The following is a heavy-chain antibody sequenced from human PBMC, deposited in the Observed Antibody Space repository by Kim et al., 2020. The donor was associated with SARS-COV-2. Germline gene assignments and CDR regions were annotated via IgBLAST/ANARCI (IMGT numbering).Heavy chain of an antibody. J-gene: IGHJ3*02. V-gene: IGHV4-59*08. CDR2: IYSSGST. CDR1: GGSISSYY. D-gene: IGHD1-26*01. CDR3: ARPKLVGSTTGTFDI. Sequence: SETLSLTCTVSGGSISSYYWNWIRQPPGKGLEWIGFIYSSGSTNYNPSLKIRVTISVDTSKNQFSLKLTSVTAADTAVYYCARPKLVGSTTGTFDIWGQGTMVTVSS.